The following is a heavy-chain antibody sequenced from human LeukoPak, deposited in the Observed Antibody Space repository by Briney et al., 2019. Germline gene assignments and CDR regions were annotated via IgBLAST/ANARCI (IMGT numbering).Heavy chain of an antibody. V-gene: IGHV3-9*01. D-gene: IGHD3/OR15-3a*01. CDR3: ARFGLPYSIDL. CDR1: GFTFDNYD. Sequence: GRSLRLSCAASGFTFDNYDMHWVRQAPGKGLEWVSGISWNSGSIGYVDSVKGRFTFSRDNAKNSLDLQMNSLRAEDTAVYYCARFGLPYSIDLWGQGTMVTVSS. J-gene: IGHJ6*02. CDR2: ISWNSGSI.